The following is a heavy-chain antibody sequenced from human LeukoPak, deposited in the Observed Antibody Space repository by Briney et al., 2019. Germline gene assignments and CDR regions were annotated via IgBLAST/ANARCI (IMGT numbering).Heavy chain of an antibody. CDR2: IWYDGSNK. CDR1: GFTFSSYG. CDR3: AKDYYGSGSYPW. J-gene: IGHJ4*02. V-gene: IGHV3-33*06. D-gene: IGHD3-10*01. Sequence: PGGSLRLSCAASGFTFSSYGMHWVRQAPGKGLEWVAVIWYDGSNKYYADSVKGRFTISRDNSKNTLYLQMNSLRAEDTAVYYCAKDYYGSGSYPWWGQGTLVTVSS.